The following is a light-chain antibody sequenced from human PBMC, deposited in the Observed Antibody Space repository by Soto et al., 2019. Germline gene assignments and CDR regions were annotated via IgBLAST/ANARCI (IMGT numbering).Light chain of an antibody. Sequence: DIQMTQSPTSLAASVGDRVTISCQASQDLTNFLNWYHQKPGEAPKLLIYDTTTLEEGVPSRFSGGGSGTDFTFTINGLQPEDAAIYSCQQYVNLPYTFGQGTKLEIK. CDR1: QDLTNF. CDR3: QQYVNLPYT. V-gene: IGKV1-33*01. CDR2: DTT. J-gene: IGKJ2*01.